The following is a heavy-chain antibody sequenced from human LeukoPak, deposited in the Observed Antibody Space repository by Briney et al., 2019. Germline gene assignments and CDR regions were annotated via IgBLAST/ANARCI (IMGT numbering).Heavy chain of an antibody. Sequence: SETLSLTCAVYGGSFSGYYWSWIRQPPGKGLEWIGEINHSGSTNYNPSLKSRVTISVDTSKNQFSLKLSSVTAADTAVYYCARSNLGGWFDPWGRGTLVTVSS. V-gene: IGHV4-34*01. CDR1: GGSFSGYY. CDR2: INHSGST. D-gene: IGHD1-14*01. CDR3: ARSNLGGWFDP. J-gene: IGHJ5*02.